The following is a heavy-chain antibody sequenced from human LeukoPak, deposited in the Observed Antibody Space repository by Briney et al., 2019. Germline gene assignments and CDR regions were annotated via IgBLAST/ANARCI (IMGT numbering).Heavy chain of an antibody. Sequence: PSETLSLTCTVSGGSISSYYWSWIRQPPGKGLEWIGYIYYSGSTNYNPSLKSRVTISVATSKNQFSLKLSSVTAADTAVYYCARGPLGYCTNGVCYAGWFDPWGQGTLVTVSS. CDR3: ARGPLGYCTNGVCYAGWFDP. CDR2: IYYSGST. CDR1: GGSISSYY. J-gene: IGHJ5*02. V-gene: IGHV4-59*01. D-gene: IGHD2-8*01.